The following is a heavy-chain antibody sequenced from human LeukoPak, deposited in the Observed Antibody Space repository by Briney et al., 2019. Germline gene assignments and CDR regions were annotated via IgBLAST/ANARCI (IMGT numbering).Heavy chain of an antibody. CDR3: ARRGDPNWFDP. CDR1: GGSISSYY. D-gene: IGHD3-16*01. J-gene: IGHJ5*02. V-gene: IGHV4-4*07. CDR2: IYISGST. Sequence: SETLSLTCTVSGGSISSYYWSWIRQPAGKGLEWIGRIYISGSTNYNPSLKSRVAMSVDTSKNQFSLKLSSVTAADTAVYYCARRGDPNWFDPWGQGTLVTVSS.